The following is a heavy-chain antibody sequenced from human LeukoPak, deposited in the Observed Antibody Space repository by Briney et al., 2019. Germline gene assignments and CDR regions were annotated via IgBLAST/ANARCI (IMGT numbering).Heavy chain of an antibody. J-gene: IGHJ3*01. Sequence: GGSLRLSCAASGITVSNYGMTWVRQAPGKGLEWVSAFSATDGSAQYADSVRGRFSISRDNSKNSLYLQMNSLGDEDTAVYFCAKARVAAAGTGAFDVWGQGTMVTVSS. CDR1: GITVSNYG. D-gene: IGHD6-13*01. CDR3: AKARVAAAGTGAFDV. CDR2: FSATDGSA. V-gene: IGHV3-23*01.